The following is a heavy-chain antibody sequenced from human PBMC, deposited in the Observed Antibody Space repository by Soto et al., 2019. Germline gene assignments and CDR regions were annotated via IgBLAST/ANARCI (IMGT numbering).Heavy chain of an antibody. CDR3: SSHSPEDMIRT. Sequence: GGSLRLSCAASGFTFSGSAMHWVRQASGKGLEWVGRIRNKANNYATAYAASVKGRFTISRDDSENTAYLQMNSLKTEDTAVYYCSSHSPEDMIRTWGQGTLVTVSS. J-gene: IGHJ5*02. CDR1: GFTFSGSA. D-gene: IGHD2-15*01. V-gene: IGHV3-73*01. CDR2: IRNKANNYAT.